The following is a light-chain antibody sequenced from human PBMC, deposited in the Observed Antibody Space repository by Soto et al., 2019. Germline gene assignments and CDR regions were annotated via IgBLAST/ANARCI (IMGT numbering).Light chain of an antibody. J-gene: IGLJ1*01. CDR2: DVS. Sequence: QSALTQPASVSGSPGQSITISCTGTSSDVGGYNYVSWYQQHPGKAPKLRIYDVSNRPSGVSNRFSGSKSGNTASLTISGLQAEDEADYYCSSYTSSSTPSYVFGTGTKLTVL. V-gene: IGLV2-14*01. CDR3: SSYTSSSTPSYV. CDR1: SSDVGGYNY.